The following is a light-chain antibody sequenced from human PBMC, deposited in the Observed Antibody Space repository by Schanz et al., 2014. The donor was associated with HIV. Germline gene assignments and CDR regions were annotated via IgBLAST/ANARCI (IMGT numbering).Light chain of an antibody. CDR3: QQYNSYPRT. J-gene: IGKJ5*01. CDR2: EAS. Sequence: DIQMTQSPSTLSASVGDRISITCRASQSVSTWLAWYQQKPGKAPKLLISEASILETGVPATFSGSGSGTEFTLTISSLQPDDFATYYCQQYNSYPRTFGQGTRLEIK. V-gene: IGKV1-5*03. CDR1: QSVSTW.